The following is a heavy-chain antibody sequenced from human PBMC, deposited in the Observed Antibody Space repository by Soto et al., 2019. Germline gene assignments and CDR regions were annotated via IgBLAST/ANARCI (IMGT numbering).Heavy chain of an antibody. CDR2: ISGSSGTI. V-gene: IGHV3-23*01. Sequence: EVQLLESGGGLVQPGGSLRLSCAASGFSFSNYAMRWVRQAPGKGPEWVSAISGSSGTIYYADSVKGRFTISRDNSRNTLYLQMNDLRAEDTAVYYCAKRLGDQACGMDVWGQGTTVTVSS. J-gene: IGHJ6*02. D-gene: IGHD2-21*02. CDR3: AKRLGDQACGMDV. CDR1: GFSFSNYA.